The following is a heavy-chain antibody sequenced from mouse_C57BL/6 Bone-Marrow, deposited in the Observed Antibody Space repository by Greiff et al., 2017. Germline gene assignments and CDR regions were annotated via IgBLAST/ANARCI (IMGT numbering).Heavy chain of an antibody. D-gene: IGHD2-2*01. CDR2: ISNVGGST. CDR1: GFTFSDYY. CDR3: ARRMVTRGAFYYFDY. J-gene: IGHJ2*01. V-gene: IGHV5-12*01. Sequence: EVQLVESGGGLVQPGGSLKLSCAASGFTFSDYYMYWVRQTPEKRLEWVAYISNVGGSTYYPDTVKGRFTISRANAKNTLYLQMSRLKSEDTAMYYWARRMVTRGAFYYFDYWGQGTTLTVSS.